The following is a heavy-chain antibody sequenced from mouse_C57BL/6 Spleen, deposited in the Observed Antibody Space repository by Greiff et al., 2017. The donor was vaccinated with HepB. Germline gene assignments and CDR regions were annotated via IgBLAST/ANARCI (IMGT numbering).Heavy chain of an antibody. CDR3: ARQTYSACFAY. V-gene: IGHV4-1*01. D-gene: IGHD2-10*01. CDR2: INPDSSTI. J-gene: IGHJ3*01. Sequence: DVKLLESGGGLVQPGGSLKLSCAASGIDFSRYWMSWVRRAPGKGLEWIGEINPDSSTINYAPSLKDKFIISRDNAKNTLYLQMSKVRSEDTALYYCARQTYSACFAYWGQGTLVTVSA. CDR1: GIDFSRYW.